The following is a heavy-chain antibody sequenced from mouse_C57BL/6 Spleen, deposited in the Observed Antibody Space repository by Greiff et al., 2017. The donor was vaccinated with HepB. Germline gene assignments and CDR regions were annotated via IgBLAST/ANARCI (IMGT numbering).Heavy chain of an antibody. V-gene: IGHV3-6*01. J-gene: IGHJ3*01. CDR3: ASGTGTAFAY. CDR1: GYSITSGYY. D-gene: IGHD4-1*01. Sequence: EVQLQESGPGLVKPSQSLSLTCSVTGYSITSGYYWNWIRQFPGNKLEWMGYISYDGSNNYNPSLKNRISITRDTSKNQFFLKLNSVTTEDTATYYCASGTGTAFAYWGQGTLVTVSA. CDR2: ISYDGSN.